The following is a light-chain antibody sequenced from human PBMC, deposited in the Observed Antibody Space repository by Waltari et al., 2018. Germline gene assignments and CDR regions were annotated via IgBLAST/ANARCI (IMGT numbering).Light chain of an antibody. J-gene: IGKJ2*01. CDR1: QSVSSY. Sequence: EIVLTQSPATLSLSPGERVTLSCRASQSVSSYLAWYQQKPGQAPRLLIYDASNRATGIPARFSGSGSGTDFTLTISSLEPEDFAAYYCQQCTNWPYTFGQGTKLEI. CDR2: DAS. CDR3: QQCTNWPYT. V-gene: IGKV3-11*01.